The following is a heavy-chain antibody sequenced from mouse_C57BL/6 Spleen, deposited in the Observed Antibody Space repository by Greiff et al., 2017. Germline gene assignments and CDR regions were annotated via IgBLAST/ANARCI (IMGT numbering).Heavy chain of an antibody. J-gene: IGHJ2*01. CDR2: IYPGSGST. CDR3: ARRYDGYPFDD. CDR1: GYTFTSYW. Sequence: QVQLKQSGAELVKPGASVKMSCKASGYTFTSYWITWVKQRPGQGLEWIGDIYPGSGSTNYNEKFKSKATLTVDTSSSTAYMQLSSLTSEDSAVYYCARRYDGYPFDDWGQGTTLTVSS. D-gene: IGHD2-3*01. V-gene: IGHV1-55*01.